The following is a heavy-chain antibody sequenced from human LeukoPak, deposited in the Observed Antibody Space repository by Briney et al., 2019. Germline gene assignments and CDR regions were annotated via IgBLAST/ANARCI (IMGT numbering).Heavy chain of an antibody. D-gene: IGHD6-13*01. Sequence: PSETLSLTRTVSGGSISSYYWSWIRQPPGKGLEWIGYIYYSGSTNYNPSLKSRVTISVDTSKNQFSLKLSSVTAADTAVYYCARDFPRYASAAGYYYYYYMDVWGKGTTVTVSS. CDR3: ARDFPRYASAAGYYYYYYMDV. CDR1: GGSISSYY. J-gene: IGHJ6*03. V-gene: IGHV4-59*12. CDR2: IYYSGST.